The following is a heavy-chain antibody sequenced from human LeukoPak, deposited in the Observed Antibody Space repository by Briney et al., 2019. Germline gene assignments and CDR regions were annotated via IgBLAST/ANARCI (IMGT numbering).Heavy chain of an antibody. CDR2: INPNSGGT. V-gene: IGHV1-2*02. CDR1: GYTFTDYY. J-gene: IGHJ5*02. Sequence: ASVKVSCKASGYTFTDYYMYWVRQAPGQGLEWMGWINPNSGGTNYAQKFQGRVTMTRDTSINTAYMELSSLRSDDTAVYYCARVWATTATGYNWFDPWGQETLVTVSS. CDR3: ARVWATTATGYNWFDP. D-gene: IGHD2-21*02.